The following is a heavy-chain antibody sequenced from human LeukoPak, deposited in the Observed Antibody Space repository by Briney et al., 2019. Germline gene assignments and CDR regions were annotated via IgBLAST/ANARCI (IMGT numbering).Heavy chain of an antibody. J-gene: IGHJ4*02. V-gene: IGHV3-30*02. Sequence: GRSLRLSCAASGFPFSRYDMHWVREARGKGLEGVAFIRYDGSNKFYAESARGRFTISRDNSKNTLYLQMNSLRAEDTAVYYCGKESWGYCSGGSCYFYWGQGTLVTVSS. D-gene: IGHD2-15*01. CDR1: GFPFSRYD. CDR3: GKESWGYCSGGSCYFY. CDR2: IRYDGSNK.